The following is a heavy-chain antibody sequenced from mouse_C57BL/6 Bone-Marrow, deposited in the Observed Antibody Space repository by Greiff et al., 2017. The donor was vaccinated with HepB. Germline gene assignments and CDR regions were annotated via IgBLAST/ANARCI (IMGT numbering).Heavy chain of an antibody. CDR1: GYAFSSSW. CDR2: IYPGDGDT. J-gene: IGHJ3*01. Sequence: VQLQQSGPELVKPGASVKISCKASGYAFSSSWMNWVKQRPGKGLEWIGRIYPGDGDTNYNGKFKGKATLTADKSSSTAYMQLSSLTSEDSAVYFCAREGNWDGAYWGQGTLVTVSA. D-gene: IGHD4-1*01. V-gene: IGHV1-82*01. CDR3: AREGNWDGAY.